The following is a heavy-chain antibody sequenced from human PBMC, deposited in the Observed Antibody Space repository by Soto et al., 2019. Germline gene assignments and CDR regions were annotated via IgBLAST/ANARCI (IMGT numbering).Heavy chain of an antibody. D-gene: IGHD3-22*01. CDR2: ISYDGSNK. V-gene: IGHV3-30*18. CDR3: AKDRGYDDGSARRRPFDP. J-gene: IGHJ5*02. Sequence: QVQLVESGGGVVQPGRSLRLSCAASGFTFSSYGMHWVRQAPGKGLEWVAVISYDGSNKYYADSVKGRFTISRDNPKNAXYRHMNSLRAEDTAVYNEAKDRGYDDGSARRRPFDPWGQGALVTV. CDR1: GFTFSSYG.